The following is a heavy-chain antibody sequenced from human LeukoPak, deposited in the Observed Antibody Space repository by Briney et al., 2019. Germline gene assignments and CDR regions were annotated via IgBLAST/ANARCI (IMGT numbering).Heavy chain of an antibody. CDR2: ISYDGSHK. Sequence: GGSLRLSCAASGFTVSSYGMHWVRQAPAKGLEWVAIISYDGSHKYYGDSVKGRFTVSRDNSENTLYLQMNTLRAEDTAVYYCAREDRSSWFGLSDYWGQGTLVTVSS. J-gene: IGHJ4*02. V-gene: IGHV3-30*03. D-gene: IGHD6-13*01. CDR1: GFTVSSYG. CDR3: AREDRSSWFGLSDY.